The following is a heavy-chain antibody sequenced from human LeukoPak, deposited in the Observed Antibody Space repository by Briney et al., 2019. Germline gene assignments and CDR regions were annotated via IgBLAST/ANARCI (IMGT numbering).Heavy chain of an antibody. Sequence: GGSLRLSCAASGFTFSSYSMTWVRQASGKGLEWVSSISSSSSYIYYADSVKGRYTISRDNAKNSLYLQMNSLRAEDTAVYYCARDLGDFWSGYYNLDYWGQGTLVTVSS. V-gene: IGHV3-21*01. J-gene: IGHJ4*02. D-gene: IGHD3-3*01. CDR1: GFTFSSYS. CDR3: ARDLGDFWSGYYNLDY. CDR2: ISSSSSYI.